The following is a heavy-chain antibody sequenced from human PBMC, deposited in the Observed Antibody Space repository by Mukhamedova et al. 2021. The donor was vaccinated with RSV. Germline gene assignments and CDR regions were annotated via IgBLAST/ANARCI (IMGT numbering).Heavy chain of an antibody. CDR3: VRTYLGYCSSTSCYTDDAF. CDR2: IWYDGSNK. J-gene: IGHJ3*01. Sequence: SYGMHWVRQAPGKGLEWVAVIWYDGSNKYNADSVKGRFTISRDNSKNTLYLQMNSLRAEDTAVYYCVRTYLGYCSSTSCYTDDAF. D-gene: IGHD2-2*02. CDR1: SYG. V-gene: IGHV3-33*01.